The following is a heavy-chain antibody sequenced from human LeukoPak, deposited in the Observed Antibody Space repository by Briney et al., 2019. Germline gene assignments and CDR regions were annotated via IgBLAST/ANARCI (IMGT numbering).Heavy chain of an antibody. CDR1: GFDVNDNF. CDR3: VRRHDY. J-gene: IGHJ4*02. V-gene: IGHV3-53*01. Sequence: GGSVRLSCVASGFDVNDNFMIWVRQAPGQGLEWISIIYASGGAYHAESVKGRFSAFRDTSKNTIFLQMNNLRAGDTAMYYRVRRHDYWGQGTLVTVSS. CDR2: IYASGGA.